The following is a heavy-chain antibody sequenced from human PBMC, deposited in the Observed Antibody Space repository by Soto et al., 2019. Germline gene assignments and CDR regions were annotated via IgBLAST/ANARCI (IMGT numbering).Heavy chain of an antibody. CDR2: IVVGSGNT. D-gene: IGHD1-26*01. V-gene: IGHV1-58*01. J-gene: IGHJ4*02. CDR1: GFTFTSSA. Sequence: ASVKVSCKASGFTFTSSAVQWVRQARGQRLEWIGWIVVGSGNTNYAQKFQERVTITRDMSTSTAYMELSSLRSKDTAVYYCAAALTWELLPFDYWGQGPLVTVSS. CDR3: AAALTWELLPFDY.